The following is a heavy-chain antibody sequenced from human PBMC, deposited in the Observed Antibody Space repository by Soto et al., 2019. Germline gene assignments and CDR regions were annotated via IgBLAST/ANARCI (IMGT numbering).Heavy chain of an antibody. Sequence: QAQLLQSGAEVKKPGASVKVSRKASGYTFINYFIHWVRQAPGQRLEWIGIVDPSRGSADYAQKFQGRVTMTTDVSTRTVFMDLSSLTSEDTAVYYCARPLIGNTVDLWGQGTTVIVSS. V-gene: IGHV1-46*01. D-gene: IGHD1-7*01. CDR3: ARPLIGNTVDL. CDR1: GYTFINYF. CDR2: VDPSRGSA. J-gene: IGHJ3*01.